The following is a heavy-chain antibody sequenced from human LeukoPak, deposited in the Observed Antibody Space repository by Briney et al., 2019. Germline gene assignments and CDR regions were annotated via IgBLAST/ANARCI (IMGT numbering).Heavy chain of an antibody. J-gene: IGHJ4*02. CDR3: AKDQQWLGLFDY. D-gene: IGHD6-19*01. V-gene: IGHV3-33*06. CDR2: IWYDGSNK. CDR1: GFTFSGYG. Sequence: GRSLRLSCAASGFTFSGYGLHWVRQAPGKGLEWVAHIWYDGSNKYYADSVKGRFTISRDNSKNTLYLQMNSLRAEDTAVYYCAKDQQWLGLFDYWGQGTLVTVSS.